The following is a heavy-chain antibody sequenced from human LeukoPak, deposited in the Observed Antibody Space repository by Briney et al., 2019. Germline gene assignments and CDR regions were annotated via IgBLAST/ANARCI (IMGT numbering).Heavy chain of an antibody. CDR1: GASISSGSYY. CDR2: IYTSGNT. Sequence: SETLSLTCSVSGASISSGSYYWNWIRQPGGKGLEWIGQIYTSGNTNYNPSLKSRVTISVDTSKNQFSLKLSSVTAADTAVYYCASHGTKWSSGYTAFAIWGQGTMVTVSS. J-gene: IGHJ3*02. CDR3: ASHGTKWSSGYTAFAI. V-gene: IGHV4-61*09. D-gene: IGHD3-22*01.